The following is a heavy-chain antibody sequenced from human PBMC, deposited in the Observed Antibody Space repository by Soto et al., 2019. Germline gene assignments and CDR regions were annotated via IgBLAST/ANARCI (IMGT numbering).Heavy chain of an antibody. D-gene: IGHD2-21*02. CDR3: ARVGGKVTYDD. Sequence: QVQLVESGGGVVQPGRSLRLSCAASGFAFSAYGMHWVRQAPGKGLEWVAMIYYDGSNKYYADSVKGRFTISRDNSKNTLYLQMSSLRAEDTALYSCARVGGKVTYDDWGQGTLVTVSS. CDR2: IYYDGSNK. CDR1: GFAFSAYG. J-gene: IGHJ4*02. V-gene: IGHV3-33*01.